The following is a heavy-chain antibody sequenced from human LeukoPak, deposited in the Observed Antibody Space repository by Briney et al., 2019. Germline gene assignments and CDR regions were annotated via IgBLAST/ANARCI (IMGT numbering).Heavy chain of an antibody. D-gene: IGHD6-13*01. V-gene: IGHV1-3*01. J-gene: IGHJ4*02. CDR2: INAGNGNT. CDR3: ARGPRAAADDY. CDR1: GYTFTSYA. Sequence: GASVKVSCKASGYTFTSYAMHWVRQAPGQRPEWMGWINAGNGNTKYSQKFQGRVTITRDTSASTAYMELSSLTSEDTAVYYCARGPRAAADDYWGQGTLVTVSS.